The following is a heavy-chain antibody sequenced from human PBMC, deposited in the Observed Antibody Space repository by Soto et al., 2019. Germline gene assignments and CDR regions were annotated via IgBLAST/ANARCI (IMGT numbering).Heavy chain of an antibody. V-gene: IGHV3-11*01. CDR1: GFTFSDYY. J-gene: IGHJ4*02. CDR2: ISSSGSTI. CDR3: ARVVYVDPLLNYYFDY. Sequence: PGGSLRLSCAASGFTFSDYYMSWIRQAPGKGLEWVSYISSSGSTIYYADSVKGRFTISRDNAKNSLYLQMNSLRAEDTAVYYCARVVYVDPLLNYYFDYWGQGALVTVSS. D-gene: IGHD2-2*01.